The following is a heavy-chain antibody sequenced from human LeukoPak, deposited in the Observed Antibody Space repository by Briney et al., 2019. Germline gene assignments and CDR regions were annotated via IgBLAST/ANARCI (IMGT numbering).Heavy chain of an antibody. D-gene: IGHD5-24*01. CDR1: GFTFSSHS. CDR2: ISSSGSTI. V-gene: IGHV3-48*01. CDR3: ARELLGHGYNSGDFDY. J-gene: IGHJ4*02. Sequence: GGSLRLSCAASGFTFSSHSMNWVRQAPGKGLEWVSYISSSGSTIYYADSVKGRFSISRDNAKNSLHLQMNSLRAEDTAVYYCARELLGHGYNSGDFDYWGQGTLVTVSS.